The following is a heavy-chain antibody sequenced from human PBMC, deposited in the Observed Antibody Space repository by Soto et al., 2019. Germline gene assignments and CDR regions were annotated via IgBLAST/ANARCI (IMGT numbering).Heavy chain of an antibody. J-gene: IGHJ4*02. CDR1: GYTLTELS. V-gene: IGHV1-24*01. CDR3: ATSSITMIVVVTQGSFDY. CDR2: FDPEDGET. D-gene: IGHD3-22*01. Sequence: ASVKVSCKVSGYTLTELSMHWVRQAPGKGLEWMGGFDPEDGETIYALKFQGRVTMTEDTSTDTAYMELSSLRSEDTAVYYCATSSITMIVVVTQGSFDYWGQGTLVTVSS.